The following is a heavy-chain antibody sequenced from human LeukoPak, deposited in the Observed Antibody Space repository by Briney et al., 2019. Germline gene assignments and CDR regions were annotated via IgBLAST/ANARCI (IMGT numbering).Heavy chain of an antibody. CDR1: GYTFTSYY. CDR2: INPSGGST. D-gene: IGHD6-19*01. Sequence: GASVKVSCKASGYTFTSYYMHWVRQAPGQGLEWMGIINPSGGSTSYAQKFQGRVTMTRDTSRSTVYMELSSLRSEGTAVYYCARTSGWYGGYFDYWGQGTLVTVSS. CDR3: ARTSGWYGGYFDY. V-gene: IGHV1-46*01. J-gene: IGHJ4*02.